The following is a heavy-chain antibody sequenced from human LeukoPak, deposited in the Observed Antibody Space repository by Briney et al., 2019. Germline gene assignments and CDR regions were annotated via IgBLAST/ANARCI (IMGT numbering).Heavy chain of an antibody. CDR2: IGGSGDTT. V-gene: IGHV3-23*01. J-gene: IGHJ5*02. D-gene: IGHD2-2*01. CDR1: GFTFSSYA. CDR3: AKVGSRLRCSSTSCYNWFDP. Sequence: PGGSLRLSCAASGFTFSSYAMSWVRQAPGKGLEWVSAIGGSGDTTYYADSVKGRFTISRDNAKNSLYLQMNSLRAEDTAVYYCAKVGSRLRCSSTSCYNWFDPWGQGALVTVSS.